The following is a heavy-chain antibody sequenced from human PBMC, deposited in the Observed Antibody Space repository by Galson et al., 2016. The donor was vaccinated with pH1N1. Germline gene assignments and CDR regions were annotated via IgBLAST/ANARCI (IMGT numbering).Heavy chain of an antibody. CDR1: GFIFTNYW. D-gene: IGHD2-15*01. Sequence: SLRLSCAVPGFIFTNYWMHWVRQAPGRGLVWVARVNNDGSSTNYADSVKGRFTLSRDNAKNTVFLEMSSLRAEDTGAYYCVRGRYCSGGSCYSPTAEYFQHWGRGTLLTVSS. CDR2: VNNDGSST. V-gene: IGHV3-74*01. CDR3: VRGRYCSGGSCYSPTAEYFQH. J-gene: IGHJ1*01.